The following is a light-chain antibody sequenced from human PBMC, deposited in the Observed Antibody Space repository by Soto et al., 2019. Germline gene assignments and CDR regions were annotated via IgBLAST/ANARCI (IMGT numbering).Light chain of an antibody. J-gene: IGKJ1*01. CDR1: QSVLYSSNNKNY. CDR3: QQYYRPWT. V-gene: IGKV4-1*01. Sequence: DIVMTQSPDSLAVSLGERATINCKSSQSVLYSSNNKNYLAWYQQKPGQPPKLLIYWASTRESGVPDRFSGSGSGTDFTLTISRMKAEDGAVYYCQQYYRPWTFGQGTKVEIK. CDR2: WAS.